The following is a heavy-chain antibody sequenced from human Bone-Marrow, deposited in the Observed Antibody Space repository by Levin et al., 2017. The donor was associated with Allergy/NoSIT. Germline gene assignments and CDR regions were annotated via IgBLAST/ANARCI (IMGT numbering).Heavy chain of an antibody. D-gene: IGHD2-2*01. CDR3: AGLTSAAAISYFQL. Sequence: PSETLSLTCSVSGGSISSGDYYWSWIRQPPGKGLEWIGYIYHSGSTFYTLPPRSRVTISIDTSKHQFSLKLRSVTAADTAVYFCAGLTSAAAISYFQLWGQGSLVTVSS. J-gene: IGHJ4*02. CDR2: IYHSGST. V-gene: IGHV4-30-4*01. CDR1: GGSISSGDYY.